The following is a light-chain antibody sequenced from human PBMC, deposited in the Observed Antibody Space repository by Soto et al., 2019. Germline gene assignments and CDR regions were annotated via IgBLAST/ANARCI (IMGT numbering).Light chain of an antibody. Sequence: EIVLTQSPGTLSLSPGERATLSCRASQSVSSIYLAWYQQKPGQAPRLLIYRASSRATGIPDRFSGSGSGTDCTITISRLEPEDFAVYYCQQYGGSPPYTFGQGTKLEIK. CDR2: RAS. CDR1: QSVSSIY. V-gene: IGKV3-20*01. CDR3: QQYGGSPPYT. J-gene: IGKJ2*01.